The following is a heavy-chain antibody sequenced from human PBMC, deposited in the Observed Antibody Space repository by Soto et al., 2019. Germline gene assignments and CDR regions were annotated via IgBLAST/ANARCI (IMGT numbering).Heavy chain of an antibody. V-gene: IGHV4-39*02. CDR1: GGSISSSSYY. CDR2: IYYRGTT. Sequence: ETLSLTCTVSGGSISSSSYYWGWIRQPPGKGLEWIGIIYYRGTTYYNPSLKSRVTISVDTSKTHFSLKLASVTAADTAVYYCARDYGDYQFDYWGQGTLVTVSS. J-gene: IGHJ4*02. CDR3: ARDYGDYQFDY. D-gene: IGHD4-17*01.